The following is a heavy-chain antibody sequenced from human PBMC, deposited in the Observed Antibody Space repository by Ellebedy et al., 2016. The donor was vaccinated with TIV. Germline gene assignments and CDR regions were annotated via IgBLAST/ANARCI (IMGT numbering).Heavy chain of an antibody. D-gene: IGHD4-23*01. J-gene: IGHJ4*02. CDR1: GGSISTFY. Sequence: MPSETLSLTCNVSGGSISTFYWSWIRQPPGKGLEFIGYIYSIGITNYNPSLESRVAISIDTSENQFSLRLSSVTAADTAVYYCAAYYGGRFDYWGQGTLVTVSS. V-gene: IGHV4-59*01. CDR3: AAYYGGRFDY. CDR2: IYSIGIT.